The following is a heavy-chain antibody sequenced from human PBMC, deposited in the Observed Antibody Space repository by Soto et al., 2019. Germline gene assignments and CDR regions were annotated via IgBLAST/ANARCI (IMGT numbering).Heavy chain of an antibody. Sequence: ASVKVSCKVSGYTLTELSMHWVRQAPGKGLEWMGGFDPEDGETIYAQKFQGRVTMTEDTSTDTAYMELSSLRSEDTAVYYCATTGTGETHFDYWGQGTLVTVSS. V-gene: IGHV1-24*01. D-gene: IGHD7-27*01. J-gene: IGHJ4*02. CDR3: ATTGTGETHFDY. CDR1: GYTLTELS. CDR2: FDPEDGET.